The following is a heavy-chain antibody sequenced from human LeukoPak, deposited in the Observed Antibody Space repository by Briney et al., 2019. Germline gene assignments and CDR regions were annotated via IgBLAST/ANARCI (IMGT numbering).Heavy chain of an antibody. CDR3: ARAPRDGYKTIDY. CDR2: INHSGST. J-gene: IGHJ4*02. D-gene: IGHD5-24*01. Sequence: PSETLSLTCAVCGGSFSGHYWSWIRQPPGKGLEWIGEINHSGSTNYNPSLKSRVTISVDTSKNQFSLKLSSVTAADTAVYYCARAPRDGYKTIDYWGQGTLVTVSS. CDR1: GGSFSGHY. V-gene: IGHV4-34*01.